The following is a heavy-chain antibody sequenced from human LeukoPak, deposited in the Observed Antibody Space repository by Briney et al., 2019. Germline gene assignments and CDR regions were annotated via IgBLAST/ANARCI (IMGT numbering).Heavy chain of an antibody. V-gene: IGHV3-7*04. CDR1: GFTFSTYW. CDR3: ARGYYYDSSGPNIPFDY. CDR2: IKPDGRET. Sequence: GGSLRLSCAASGFTFSTYWMNWVRQAPGKGLEWVANIKPDGRETYYVDSVKGRFTISRDNAKNTLYLQMNSVRAEDTAVYYCARGYYYDSSGPNIPFDYWGQGTLVAVSS. J-gene: IGHJ4*02. D-gene: IGHD3-22*01.